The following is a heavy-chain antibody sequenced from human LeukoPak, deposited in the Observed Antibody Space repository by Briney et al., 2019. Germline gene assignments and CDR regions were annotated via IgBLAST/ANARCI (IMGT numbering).Heavy chain of an antibody. Sequence: GGSLRLSCAASGFTFSSYAMSWVRQAPGKGLEWVGIIRSKPYGGTTEYAASVKGRFTISRDDSKSMAYLQMNSLKTEDTAVYYCIRDFGITTPYYFDYWGQGTLVTVSS. D-gene: IGHD1-14*01. CDR3: IRDFGITTPYYFDY. J-gene: IGHJ4*02. CDR2: IRSKPYGGTT. V-gene: IGHV3-49*04. CDR1: GFTFSSYA.